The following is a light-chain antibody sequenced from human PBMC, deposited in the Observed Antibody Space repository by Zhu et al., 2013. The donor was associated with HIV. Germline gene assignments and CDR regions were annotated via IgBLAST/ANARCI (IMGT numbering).Light chain of an antibody. CDR1: QSVSSSY. J-gene: IGKJ5*01. V-gene: IGKV3-20*01. Sequence: EIVLTQSPGTLSLSPGERATLSCRASQSVSSSYLAWYQQKPGQAPRLLIYGASSRATGIPDRFSGSGSGTDFTLTISRLESEDFAVYYCQQYGSAPTTFGQGARLDIK. CDR3: QQYGSAPTT. CDR2: GAS.